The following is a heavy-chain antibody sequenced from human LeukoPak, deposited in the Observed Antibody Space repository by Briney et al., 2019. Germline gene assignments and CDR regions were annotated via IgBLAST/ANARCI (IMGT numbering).Heavy chain of an antibody. D-gene: IGHD1-26*01. CDR1: GFTFSSHW. CDR3: VRDGVGAPPFDY. CDR2: IRSDGSSV. J-gene: IGHJ4*02. V-gene: IGHV3-74*01. Sequence: HPGGSLRLSCAASGFTFSSHWTHWVRQTPGKGLVWVSRIRSDGSSVDYADSVKGRFTISRDNAKNTLYLQMNSLRAEDMAVYYCVRDGVGAPPFDYWGQGALVTVSS.